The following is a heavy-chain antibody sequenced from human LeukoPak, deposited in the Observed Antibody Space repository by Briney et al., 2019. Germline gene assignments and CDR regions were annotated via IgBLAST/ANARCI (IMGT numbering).Heavy chain of an antibody. CDR2: TWYDGSNK. V-gene: IGHV3-33*01. D-gene: IGHD1-26*01. J-gene: IGHJ4*02. CDR3: ARENGEIVRAINY. CDR1: GFTFSSYG. Sequence: GGSLRLSCAASGFTFSSYGMHWVRQAPGKGLEWVAVTWYDGSNKYYADSVKGRFTISRDNSKNTLYLQMNSLRAEDTAVYYCARENGEIVRAINYWGQGTLVTVSS.